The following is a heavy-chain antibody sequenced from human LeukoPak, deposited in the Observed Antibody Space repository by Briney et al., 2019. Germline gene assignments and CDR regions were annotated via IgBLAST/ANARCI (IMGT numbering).Heavy chain of an antibody. J-gene: IGHJ5*02. CDR2: IYTSEST. CDR1: GDSISSGSYY. CDR3: ARRSWIQLRFRTGGWFDP. Sequence: PSQTLSLTCTVSGDSISSGSYYWSWIRQPAGKGLEWIGRIYTSESTNYNPSLKSRVTISADTSKNQFSLKLSSVTAADTAVYYCARRSWIQLRFRTGGWFDPWGQGTLVTVSS. D-gene: IGHD5-18*01. V-gene: IGHV4-61*02.